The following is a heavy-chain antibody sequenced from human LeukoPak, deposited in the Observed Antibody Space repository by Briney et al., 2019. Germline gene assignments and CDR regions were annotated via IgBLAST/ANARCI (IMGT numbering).Heavy chain of an antibody. CDR3: AREGVGDSYYFDY. Sequence: ASVKVSCKASGYTFTGHYMHWVRQAPGQGPEWMGWINPDSGGTSYAQNFQGRVTMTRDTSISTAYVELSRLRSDDTAVYYCAREGVGDSYYFDYWGQGTLVTVSS. CDR1: GYTFTGHY. V-gene: IGHV1-2*02. CDR2: INPDSGGT. J-gene: IGHJ4*02. D-gene: IGHD1-26*01.